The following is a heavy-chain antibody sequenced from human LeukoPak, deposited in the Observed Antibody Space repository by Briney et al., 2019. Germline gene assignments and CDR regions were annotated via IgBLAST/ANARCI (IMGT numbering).Heavy chain of an antibody. CDR3: AKGQWLGPLDY. Sequence: GGSLRLSGAASGFTFDDYAMHWVRQAPGKGLEWISGISWNSGSIGYADSVKGRFTISRDNAKNSLYVQMNSLRAEDTALYYCAKGQWLGPLDYWGQGTLVTVSS. CDR1: GFTFDDYA. V-gene: IGHV3-9*01. J-gene: IGHJ4*02. D-gene: IGHD6-19*01. CDR2: ISWNSGSI.